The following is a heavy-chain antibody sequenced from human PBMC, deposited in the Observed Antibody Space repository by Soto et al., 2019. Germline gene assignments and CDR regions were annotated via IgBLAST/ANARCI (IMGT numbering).Heavy chain of an antibody. V-gene: IGHV4-59*01. CDR2: MYYIGST. D-gene: IGHD1-26*01. J-gene: IGHJ6*02. CDR3: ARSPTTTRGMDV. CDR1: GGSISRYY. Sequence: KASETLSLTCTVSGGSISRYYWSWIRQPPGKGLEWIAHMYYIGSTNYNPSLTSRVTISVDTYKNQFSLKLSSVTAADTAVYDCARSPTTTRGMDVWGQGTTVTVSS.